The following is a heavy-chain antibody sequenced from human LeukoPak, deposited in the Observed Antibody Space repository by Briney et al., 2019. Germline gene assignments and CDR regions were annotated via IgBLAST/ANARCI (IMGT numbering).Heavy chain of an antibody. D-gene: IGHD5-12*01. CDR2: IQSSTGSM. V-gene: IGHV3-48*01. Sequence: GGSLRLSCAASGFTFSSYHMNWVRQAPGKGLEWLSYIQSSTGSMIYADSVKGRFTVSRDNAKNSLYLQMNSLRAEDTAVYYCAKDNEDIVAPFDYWGQGTLVTVSS. CDR3: AKDNEDIVAPFDY. J-gene: IGHJ4*02. CDR1: GFTFSSYH.